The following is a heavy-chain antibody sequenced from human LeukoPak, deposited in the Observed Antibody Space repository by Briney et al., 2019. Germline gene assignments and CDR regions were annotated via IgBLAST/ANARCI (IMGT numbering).Heavy chain of an antibody. V-gene: IGHV1-2*02. J-gene: IGHJ4*02. Sequence: ASVKVSCKASGYTFTSYDINWVRQATGQGLEWMGWINPNGGGTNFAQKFQDRVTMARDTSISTAYMELSSLRSDDTAVYYCANLGRPYDYWGQGTLVTVSS. CDR2: INPNGGGT. CDR3: ANLGRPYDY. D-gene: IGHD2-15*01. CDR1: GYTFTSYD.